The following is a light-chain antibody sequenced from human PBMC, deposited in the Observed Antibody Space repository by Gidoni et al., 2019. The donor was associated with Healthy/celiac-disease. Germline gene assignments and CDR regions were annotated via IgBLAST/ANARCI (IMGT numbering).Light chain of an antibody. CDR2: DAS. J-gene: IGKJ4*01. V-gene: IGKV3-11*01. CDR3: QQRSNWRDT. Sequence: EIVLTQSPATLSLSPGERATLSCRASRSVSSYLAWYQQKPGQAPRLLIYDASNRATGIPARFSGSGSGTDFTLTISSLEPEDFAVYYCQQRSNWRDTFGGGTKVEIK. CDR1: RSVSSY.